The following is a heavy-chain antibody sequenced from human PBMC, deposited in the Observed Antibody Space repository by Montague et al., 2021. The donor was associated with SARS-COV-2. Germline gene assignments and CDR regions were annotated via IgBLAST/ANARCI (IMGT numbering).Heavy chain of an antibody. V-gene: IGHV2-5*02. D-gene: IGHD2-8*01. J-gene: IGHJ6*02. CDR2: VYWDNDK. CDR1: GFSLSRSGVG. Sequence: PALVKPTQTLALTCTFSGFSLSRSGVGVGWIRQPPGKAPEWLAVVYWDNDKRYSPSLESRITITKDTSKNQVVLTMTNMDPVDTATYYCVHVTPCDCTRCYYFYYYDTDVWGQGTSVTVSS. CDR3: VHVTPCDCTRCYYFYYYDTDV.